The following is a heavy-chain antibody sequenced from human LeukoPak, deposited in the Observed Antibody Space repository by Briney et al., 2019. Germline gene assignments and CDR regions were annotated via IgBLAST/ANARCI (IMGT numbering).Heavy chain of an antibody. CDR2: INHSGNT. Sequence: SETLSHTCAVYGGSFSGYYWSWIRQPPGKGLEWIGEINHSGNTNYNPSLKSRVTISVDTSKNQFSLKLSSVTAADTAVYYCARGASGYYRQDWFDPWGQGTLVTVSS. CDR3: ARGASGYYRQDWFDP. CDR1: GGSFSGYY. V-gene: IGHV4-34*01. J-gene: IGHJ5*02. D-gene: IGHD3-22*01.